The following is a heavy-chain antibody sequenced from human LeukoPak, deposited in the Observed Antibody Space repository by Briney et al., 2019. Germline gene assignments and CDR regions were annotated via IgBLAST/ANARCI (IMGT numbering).Heavy chain of an antibody. V-gene: IGHV3-21*01. CDR1: GFTFSSYS. CDR2: ISSSSSYM. CDR3: AREGSSWYSVHWFDP. Sequence: PGGSLRLSCAASGFTFSSYSMNWVRQAPGKGLEWVSSISSSSSYMYYADSVKGRFTISRDNAKNSLYLQMNSLRAEDTAVYYCAREGSSWYSVHWFDPWGQGTLVTVSS. J-gene: IGHJ5*02. D-gene: IGHD6-13*01.